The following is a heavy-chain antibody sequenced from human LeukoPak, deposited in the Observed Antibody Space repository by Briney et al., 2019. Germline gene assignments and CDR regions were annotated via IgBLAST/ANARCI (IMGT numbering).Heavy chain of an antibody. CDR3: ARDAYYDFWSSYYIYYYGMDV. Sequence: GGSLRLSCAASGFTFSSYGMHWVRQAPGKGLEWVAVIWYDGSNKYYADSVKGRFTISRDNSKNTLYLQMNSLRAEDTAVYYCARDAYYDFWSSYYIYYYGMDVWGQGTTVTVSS. CDR2: IWYDGSNK. J-gene: IGHJ6*02. V-gene: IGHV3-33*01. CDR1: GFTFSSYG. D-gene: IGHD3-3*01.